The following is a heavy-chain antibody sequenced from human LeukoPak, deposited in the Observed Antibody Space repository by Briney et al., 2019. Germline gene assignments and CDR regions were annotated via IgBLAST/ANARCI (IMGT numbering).Heavy chain of an antibody. V-gene: IGHV3-23*01. D-gene: IGHD2-21*01. CDR3: AKGAYGVGGALDY. Sequence: PGGSLRLSCAASGFIFRACGMNWVRQAPGKRLEYVSGITAGGGNTYYADSLKGRFTISRDDSKYTVFLQMNSLRVEDTAVYYCAKGAYGVGGALDYWGRGSLVTVSS. CDR1: GFIFRACG. J-gene: IGHJ4*02. CDR2: ITAGGGNT.